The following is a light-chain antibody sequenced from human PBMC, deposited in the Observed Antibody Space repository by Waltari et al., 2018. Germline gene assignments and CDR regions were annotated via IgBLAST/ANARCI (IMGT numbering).Light chain of an antibody. J-gene: IGLJ3*02. V-gene: IGLV2-8*01. CDR1: SSDVGGYNY. CDR3: SSYAGNNNFV. Sequence: QSALTQPPSASGSPGQSVAISCTGTSSDVGGYNYVSWYQQHPGKAPRRIIYEVSKRPSGVPDRFSGSKSGNTASLTVSGLQAEDEADYYCSSYAGNNNFVFGGGTKLTV. CDR2: EVS.